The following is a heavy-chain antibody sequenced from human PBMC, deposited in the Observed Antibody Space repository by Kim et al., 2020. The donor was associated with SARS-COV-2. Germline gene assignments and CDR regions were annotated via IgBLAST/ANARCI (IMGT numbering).Heavy chain of an antibody. V-gene: IGHV4-59*01. J-gene: IGHJ2*01. CDR1: GGSISSYY. Sequence: SETLSLTCTVSGGSISSYYWSWIRQPPGKGLEWIGYIYYSGSTNYNPSLKSRVTISVDTSKNQFSLKLSSVTAADTAVYYCARDHREWLQFTANWYFDLSGRGTLVTVSS. CDR3: ARDHREWLQFTANWYFDL. CDR2: IYYSGST. D-gene: IGHD3-3*01.